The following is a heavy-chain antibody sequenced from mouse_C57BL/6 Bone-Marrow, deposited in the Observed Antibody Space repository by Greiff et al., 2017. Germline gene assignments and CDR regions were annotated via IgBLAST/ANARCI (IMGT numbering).Heavy chain of an antibody. D-gene: IGHD2-2*01. CDR3: ARGGSYGYEGFAY. CDR1: GYSITSGYY. Sequence: VQLQQSGPGLVKPSQSLSLTCSVTGYSITSGYYWNWIRQFPGNKLEWMGYISYDGSNNYNPSLKNRISITRATSKNQFFLKLNSVTTEDTATYYGARGGSYGYEGFAYWGQGTLVTVSA. V-gene: IGHV3-6*01. J-gene: IGHJ3*01. CDR2: ISYDGSN.